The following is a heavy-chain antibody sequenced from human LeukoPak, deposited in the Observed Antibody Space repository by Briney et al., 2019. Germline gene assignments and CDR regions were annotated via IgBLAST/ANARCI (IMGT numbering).Heavy chain of an antibody. Sequence: GGSLRLSCAASGFTFRSYAMSWVRQAPGKGLEWVSVISGSGGSTYNADSVKGRFTISRDNSKNTLYLQMNSLRAEDTAVYYCTKEIFIPYYYDSSAYVDYWGQGTLVTVSS. CDR1: GFTFRSYA. CDR3: TKEIFIPYYYDSSAYVDY. V-gene: IGHV3-23*01. J-gene: IGHJ4*02. D-gene: IGHD3-22*01. CDR2: ISGSGGST.